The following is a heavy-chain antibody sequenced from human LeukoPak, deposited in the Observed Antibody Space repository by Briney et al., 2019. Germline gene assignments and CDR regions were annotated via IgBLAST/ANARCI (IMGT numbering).Heavy chain of an antibody. CDR2: ISGSGGST. D-gene: IGHD3-10*01. CDR3: AKDLHYYGSGSYFTYYYYYYGMDV. Sequence: PGGSLRLPCAASGFTFSSYAMSWVRQAPGKGLEWVSAISGSGGSTYYADSVKGRFTISRDNSKNTLYLQMNSLRAEDTAVYYCAKDLHYYGSGSYFTYYYYYYGMDVWGKGTTVTVSS. CDR1: GFTFSSYA. V-gene: IGHV3-23*01. J-gene: IGHJ6*04.